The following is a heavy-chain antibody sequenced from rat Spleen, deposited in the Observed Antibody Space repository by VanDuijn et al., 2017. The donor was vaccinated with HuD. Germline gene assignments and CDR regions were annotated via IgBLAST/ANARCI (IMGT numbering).Heavy chain of an antibody. D-gene: IGHD4-3*01. CDR2: INKDSSII. Sequence: EWIAEINKDSSIIKYIPSVKDKFTIFRDNAQNTLYLQMTKLGSEDTAIYYCVREEVGVRDWGQGIMVTVSS. J-gene: IGHJ2*01. CDR3: VREEVGVRD. V-gene: IGHV4-2*01.